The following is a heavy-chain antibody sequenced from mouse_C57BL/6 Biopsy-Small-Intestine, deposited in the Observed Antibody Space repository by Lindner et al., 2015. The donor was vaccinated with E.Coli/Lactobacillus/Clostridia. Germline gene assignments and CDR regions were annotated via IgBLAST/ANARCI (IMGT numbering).Heavy chain of an antibody. V-gene: IGHV1-9*01. CDR3: ARWGLLRGAMDY. D-gene: IGHD1-1*01. CDR2: ILPGSGNN. Sequence: VQLQESGAELMKPGASVKLSCKASGYTFTAYWIEWIKQRPGHGLEWIGEILPGSGNNTYNENFKDKATFTADTSSNTAYMQLSSLTTEDSAIYYCARWGLLRGAMDYWGQGTSVIVSS. J-gene: IGHJ4*01. CDR1: GYTFTAYW.